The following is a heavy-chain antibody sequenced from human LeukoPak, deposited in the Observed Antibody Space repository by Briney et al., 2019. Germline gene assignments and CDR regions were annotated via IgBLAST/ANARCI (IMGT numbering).Heavy chain of an antibody. D-gene: IGHD5-18*01. CDR1: GYTFTSYG. V-gene: IGHV7-4-1*02. CDR2: INTNTGNP. Sequence: ASVKVSCKASGYTFTSYGIGWVRQAPGQGLEWMGWINTNTGNPTYAQGFTGRFVFSLDTSVSTAYLQISSLKAEDTAIYYCARESGPILGLWSTVDYWGQGTLVTVSS. J-gene: IGHJ4*02. CDR3: ARESGPILGLWSTVDY.